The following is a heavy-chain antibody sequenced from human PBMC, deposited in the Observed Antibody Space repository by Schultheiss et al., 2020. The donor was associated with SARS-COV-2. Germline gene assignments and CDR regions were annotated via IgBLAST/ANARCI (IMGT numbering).Heavy chain of an antibody. CDR2: IYYSENT. V-gene: IGHV4-30-4*01. J-gene: IGHJ6*02. Sequence: SQTLSLTCTVSGGSISSGDYYWNWIRQSPGKGLEWIGYIYYSENTYYNPSLKSRVTISVDTSNNQFSLKMSSVTAADTAVYYCARDAYDSSGYYRAYGMDVWGQGTTVTVSS. CDR1: GGSISSGDYY. D-gene: IGHD3-22*01. CDR3: ARDAYDSSGYYRAYGMDV.